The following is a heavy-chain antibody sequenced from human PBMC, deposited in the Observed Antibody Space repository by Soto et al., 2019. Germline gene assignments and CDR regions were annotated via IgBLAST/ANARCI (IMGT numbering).Heavy chain of an antibody. CDR3: AKGDSNYVLPIDY. J-gene: IGHJ4*02. CDR2: ISGSGDST. V-gene: IGHV3-23*01. CDR1: GFSFNSA. D-gene: IGHD1-7*01. Sequence: GGSLRLSCAASGFSFNSAMNWVRQAPGKGLEWVSAISGSGDSTYYADSVKGRFTISRDNSKNTVYLHLNSLRVEDTAVYYCAKGDSNYVLPIDYWGQGTLVTVSS.